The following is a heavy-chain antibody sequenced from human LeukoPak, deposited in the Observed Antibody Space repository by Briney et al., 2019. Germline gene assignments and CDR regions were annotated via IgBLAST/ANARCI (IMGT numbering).Heavy chain of an antibody. CDR2: VNHSGST. V-gene: IGHV4-34*01. CDR1: GGSFSGYY. D-gene: IGHD6-19*01. J-gene: IGHJ4*02. CDR3: ARQGGGIAVTGDYFDF. Sequence: SETLSLTCAVYGGSFSGYYWSWIRQPPGKGLEWIGEVNHSGSTNYNPSLKSRVTISVDTSKNQFSLKLSSVTAADTAVYYCARQGGGIAVTGDYFDFWGQGTLVTVSS.